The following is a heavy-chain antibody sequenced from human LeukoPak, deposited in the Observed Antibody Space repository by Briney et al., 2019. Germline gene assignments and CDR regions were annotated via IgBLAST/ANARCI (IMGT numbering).Heavy chain of an antibody. CDR2: ISAYNGNT. V-gene: IGHV1-18*01. J-gene: IGHJ3*02. CDR3: ARASTHRYNWKSGQLNDAFDI. D-gene: IGHD1-20*01. CDR1: GYTFTSYG. Sequence: ASVKVSCKASGYTFTSYGISWVRQAPGQGLEWMGWISAYNGNTNYAQKLQGRVTMTTDTSTSTAYMELRSLRSDDTAVYYCARASTHRYNWKSGQLNDAFDIWGQGTMVTVSS.